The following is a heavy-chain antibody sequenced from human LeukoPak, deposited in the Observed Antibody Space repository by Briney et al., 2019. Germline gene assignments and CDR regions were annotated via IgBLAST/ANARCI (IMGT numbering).Heavy chain of an antibody. CDR3: AFASDYRPFYFDS. V-gene: IGHV3-7*01. CDR1: GFTFSSYW. D-gene: IGHD4-11*01. CDR2: IKQDGSEK. Sequence: GGSLRLSCAASGFTFSSYWMSWVCQAPGKGLEWVANIKQDGSEKYYVDSVKGRFTISRDNAKNSLYLQMNSLRAEDTAVYYCAFASDYRPFYFDSWGQGTLVTVSS. J-gene: IGHJ4*02.